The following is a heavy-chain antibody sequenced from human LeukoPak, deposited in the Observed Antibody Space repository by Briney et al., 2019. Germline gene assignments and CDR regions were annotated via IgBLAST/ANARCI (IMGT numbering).Heavy chain of an antibody. CDR1: GGSFSGYY. D-gene: IGHD5-12*01. CDR3: AARGGYDWRTFDI. CDR2: IYYSGST. V-gene: IGHV4-34*09. J-gene: IGHJ3*02. Sequence: PSETLSLTCAVYGGSFSGYYWSWIRQHPGKGLEWIGYIYYSGSTYHNPSLKSRVIISVDTSKNQFSLNLSSVTAADTAVYYCAARGGYDWRTFDIWGQGTMITVSS.